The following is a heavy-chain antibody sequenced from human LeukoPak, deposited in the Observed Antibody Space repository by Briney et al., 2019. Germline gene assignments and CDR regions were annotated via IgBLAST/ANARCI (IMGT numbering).Heavy chain of an antibody. D-gene: IGHD4-23*01. V-gene: IGHV4-31*11. CDR2: IYYSGST. CDR3: ARDRYGGNSRWYFDL. J-gene: IGHJ2*01. Sequence: SETLSLTCAVYGGSFSGYYWSWIRQHPGKGLEWIGYIYYSGSTYYNPSLKSRVTISVDTSKNQFSLKLSSVTAADTAVYYCARDRYGGNSRWYFDLWGRGTLVTVSS. CDR1: GGSFSGYY.